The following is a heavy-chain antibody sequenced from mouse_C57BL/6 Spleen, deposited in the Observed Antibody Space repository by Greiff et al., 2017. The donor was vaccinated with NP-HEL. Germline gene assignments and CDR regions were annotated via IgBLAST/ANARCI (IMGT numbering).Heavy chain of an antibody. J-gene: IGHJ1*03. CDR2: INSDGGST. D-gene: IGHD2-2*01. V-gene: IGHV5-2*01. CDR1: EYEFPSHD. Sequence: EVKLVESGGGLVQPGESLKLSCESNEYEFPSHDMSWVRKTPEKRLELVAAINSDGGSTYYPDTMERRFIIARDNTKKTLYLQMSSLRSEDTALYYCARGVTTEGWYFDVWGTGTTVTVSS. CDR3: ARGVTTEGWYFDV.